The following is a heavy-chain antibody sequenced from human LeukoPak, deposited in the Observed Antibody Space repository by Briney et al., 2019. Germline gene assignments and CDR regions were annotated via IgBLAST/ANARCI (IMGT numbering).Heavy chain of an antibody. Sequence: SETLSLTCAVYGGSFSGYYWSWIRQPPGKGLEWIGEINHSGSTNYNPSLKSRVTISVDTSENQFSLKLSSVTAADTAVYYCARGQGSGCDYWGQGTLVTVSS. J-gene: IGHJ4*02. V-gene: IGHV4-34*01. CDR3: ARGQGSGCDY. CDR2: INHSGST. CDR1: GGSFSGYY. D-gene: IGHD6-19*01.